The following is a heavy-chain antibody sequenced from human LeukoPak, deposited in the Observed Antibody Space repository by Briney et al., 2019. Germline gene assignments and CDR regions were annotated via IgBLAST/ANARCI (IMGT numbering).Heavy chain of an antibody. CDR3: ARVSRGGSGSGAFDI. CDR1: GGSISSGDSY. J-gene: IGHJ3*02. Sequence: SETLSLTCTVSGGSISSGDSYWSWIRQPPGKVLVWIGYIYYSGSTYYNPSLKSRITISVDTSKTQFSLNLSSVTAADTAVYFCARVSRGGSGSGAFDIWGQGTMATVSS. D-gene: IGHD3-10*01. V-gene: IGHV4-30-4*01. CDR2: IYYSGST.